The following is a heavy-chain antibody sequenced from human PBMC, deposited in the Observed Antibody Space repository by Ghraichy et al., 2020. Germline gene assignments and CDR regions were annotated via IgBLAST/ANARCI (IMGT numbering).Heavy chain of an antibody. CDR1: GGSISSGGYY. Sequence: SETLSLTCTVSGGSISSGGYYWSWIRQHPGKGLEWIGYIYYSGSTYYNPSLKSRVTISVDTSKNQFSLKLSSVTAADTAVYYCAAPSGYCSSTSCPGGWYFDLWGRGTLVTVSS. D-gene: IGHD2-2*01. CDR3: AAPSGYCSSTSCPGGWYFDL. CDR2: IYYSGST. J-gene: IGHJ2*01. V-gene: IGHV4-31*03.